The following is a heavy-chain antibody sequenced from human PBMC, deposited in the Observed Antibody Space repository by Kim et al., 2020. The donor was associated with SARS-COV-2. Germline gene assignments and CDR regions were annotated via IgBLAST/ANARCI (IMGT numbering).Heavy chain of an antibody. D-gene: IGHD6-13*01. CDR1: GFSFSNHW. CDR2: INSDGSAT. V-gene: IGHV3-74*01. Sequence: GGSLRLSCAASGFSFSNHWIHWVRQAPGKGLVWVSRINSDGSATNYADSVKGRFTISRDNAKNTLYLQLNSLRAEDTAVYYCATLPTGYTTVYYFYSWGQGTLVNVSS. CDR3: ATLPTGYTTVYYFYS. J-gene: IGHJ5*01.